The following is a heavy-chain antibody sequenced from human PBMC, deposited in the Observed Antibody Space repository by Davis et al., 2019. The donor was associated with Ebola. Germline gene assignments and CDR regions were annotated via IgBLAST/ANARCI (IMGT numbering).Heavy chain of an antibody. CDR3: ARGRRGEGWGATKGWFDP. D-gene: IGHD1-26*01. CDR1: GGSFSGYY. Sequence: PSETLSLTCAVYGGSFSGYYWSWIRQPPGKGLEWIGEINHSGSTNYNPSLKSRVTISVDTSKNQFSLKLSSVTAADTAVYYCARGRRGEGWGATKGWFDPWGQGTLVTVSS. J-gene: IGHJ5*02. V-gene: IGHV4-34*01. CDR2: INHSGST.